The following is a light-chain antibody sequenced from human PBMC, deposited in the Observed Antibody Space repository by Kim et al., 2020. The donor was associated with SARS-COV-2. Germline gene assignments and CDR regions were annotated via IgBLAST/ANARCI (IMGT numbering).Light chain of an antibody. Sequence: DIQMTQSPSTLSASVGDRVTITCRASQSISRFLAWYQQKPGKAPKLLIYKASTLESGVPSRFSGSGSGTEFTLTISSLQPDDFATYSCQQYNAYPYTFGQGTKLE. J-gene: IGKJ2*01. CDR3: QQYNAYPYT. V-gene: IGKV1-5*03. CDR2: KAS. CDR1: QSISRF.